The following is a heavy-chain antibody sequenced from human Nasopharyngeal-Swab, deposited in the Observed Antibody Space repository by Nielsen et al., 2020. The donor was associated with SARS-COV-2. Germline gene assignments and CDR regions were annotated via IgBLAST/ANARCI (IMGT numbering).Heavy chain of an antibody. CDR3: ARTAIEGGYYRGDAFDI. CDR1: GYRFISYW. J-gene: IGHJ3*02. D-gene: IGHD3-22*01. CDR2: IYPGGSDT. V-gene: IGHV5-51*01. Sequence: GESLKISCKGSGYRFISYWIGWVRQMPGKGLEWMGIIYPGGSDTRYSPSFQGQVTISADKSISTAYLQWSSLKASDTAMYYCARTAIEGGYYRGDAFDIWGQGTMVTVSS.